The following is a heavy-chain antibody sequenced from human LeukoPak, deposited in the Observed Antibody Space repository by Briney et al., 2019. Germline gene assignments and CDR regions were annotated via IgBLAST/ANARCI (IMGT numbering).Heavy chain of an antibody. J-gene: IGHJ4*02. CDR3: ASGDWTPPLYYFDY. Sequence: SVKVSCKASGVTFSNYAISWVRQAPGQGLEWMGGIIPIFGTANYAQKFQGRVTITADESTSTAYMELSSLRSEDTAVYYCASGDWTPPLYYFDYWGQGTLVTVSS. D-gene: IGHD3/OR15-3a*01. CDR1: GVTFSNYA. V-gene: IGHV1-69*01. CDR2: IIPIFGTA.